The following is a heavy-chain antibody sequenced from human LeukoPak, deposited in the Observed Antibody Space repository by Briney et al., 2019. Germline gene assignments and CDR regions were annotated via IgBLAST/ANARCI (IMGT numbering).Heavy chain of an antibody. J-gene: IGHJ4*02. CDR2: IQSNTAGGTT. Sequence: GGSLRLSCAASGFTFSDAWMTWVRQAPGKGLEWVGRIQSNTAGGTTDYAAPVKGRFTISRDDSKNMLYRQMNSLKAEDTAVYYCTTPPDGAQGTRVAVSS. CDR1: GFTFSDAW. V-gene: IGHV3-15*01. CDR3: TTPPD.